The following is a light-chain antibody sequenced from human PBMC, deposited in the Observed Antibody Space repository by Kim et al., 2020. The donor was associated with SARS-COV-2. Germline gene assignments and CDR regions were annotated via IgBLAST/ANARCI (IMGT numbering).Light chain of an antibody. Sequence: DIQMTQSPSTLSASVVDRVTITCRASQSISCWLAWYQQKPAKASNLLIYKASILESGVPSRFSCSGCGTEFTLTISSLQPDDYETSYCQQYNNYLDPFGGGAKVDIK. CDR3: QQYNNYLDP. CDR1: QSISCW. CDR2: KAS. V-gene: IGKV1-5*03. J-gene: IGKJ4*01.